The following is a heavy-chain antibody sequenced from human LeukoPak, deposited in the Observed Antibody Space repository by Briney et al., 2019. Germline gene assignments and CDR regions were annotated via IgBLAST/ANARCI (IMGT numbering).Heavy chain of an antibody. CDR1: GFTVSSNY. CDR3: ARDPTYYYDSSGYGY. V-gene: IGHV3-66*01. D-gene: IGHD3-22*01. J-gene: IGHJ4*02. Sequence: TGGSLRLSCAASGFTVSSNYMSWVRQAPGKGLEWVSVIYSGGSTYYADSVKGRFTISRDNSKNTLYLQMNSLRAEDTAVYYCARDPTYYYDSSGYGYWGQGTLVTVSS. CDR2: IYSGGST.